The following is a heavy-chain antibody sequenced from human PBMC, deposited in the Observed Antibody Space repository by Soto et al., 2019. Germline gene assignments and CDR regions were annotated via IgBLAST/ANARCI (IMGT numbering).Heavy chain of an antibody. Sequence: QVQLVQSGAEVKKPGSSVKVSCKASGGTFSSYTISWVRQAPGQGLEWMGRIIPILGIANYAQKFQGRVTITADKSTSTAYMELSRLRSEDTAVDYCARSSRFLEWLITPPDYGGQGTLVTVSS. J-gene: IGHJ4*02. CDR2: IIPILGIA. CDR1: GGTFSSYT. D-gene: IGHD3-3*01. CDR3: ARSSRFLEWLITPPDY. V-gene: IGHV1-69*02.